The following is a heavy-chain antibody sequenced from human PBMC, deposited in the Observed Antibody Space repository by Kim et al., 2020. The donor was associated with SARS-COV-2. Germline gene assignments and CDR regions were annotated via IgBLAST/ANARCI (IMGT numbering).Heavy chain of an antibody. CDR3: ARAVDTAMVMMGRAYYYYGMDV. Sequence: ASVKVSCKASGYTFTSYAMNWVRQAPGQGLEWMGWINTNTGNPTYAQGFTGRFVFSLDTSVSTAYLQISSLKAEDTAVYYCARAVDTAMVMMGRAYYYYGMDVWGPGTTVTVSS. J-gene: IGHJ6*01. D-gene: IGHD5-18*01. CDR2: INTNTGNP. V-gene: IGHV7-4-1*02. CDR1: GYTFTSYA.